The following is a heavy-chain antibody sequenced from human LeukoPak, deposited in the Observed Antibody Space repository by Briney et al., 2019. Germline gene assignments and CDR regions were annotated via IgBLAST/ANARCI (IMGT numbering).Heavy chain of an antibody. Sequence: AGGSLRLSCVASGFIFTNAWMTWVRQSPGMGLEWVGRIKSNPTGGTSDYAAPVKGRFIISRDDSKNTLYLQMSSLKPEDAAMYYCTTHSVAVTGTHFWGQGALVTVSS. CDR3: TTHSVAVTGTHF. CDR1: GFIFTNAW. CDR2: IKSNPTGGTS. J-gene: IGHJ4*01. V-gene: IGHV3-15*07. D-gene: IGHD6-19*01.